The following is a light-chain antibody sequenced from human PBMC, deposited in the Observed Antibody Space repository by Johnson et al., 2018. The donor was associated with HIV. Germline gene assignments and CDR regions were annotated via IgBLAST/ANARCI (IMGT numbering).Light chain of an antibody. CDR1: SSNIGSNY. CDR2: ENN. CDR3: GTWDNSLSTGAV. J-gene: IGLJ1*01. Sequence: HSVLTQPPSVSAAPGQKVTVSCSGSSSNIGSNYVSWYQQLPGTAPKLLIYENNKRPSGIPDRFSGSKSGTSATLGIAGLQTGDEADYYCGTWDNSLSTGAVFGTGTKVSVL. V-gene: IGLV1-51*02.